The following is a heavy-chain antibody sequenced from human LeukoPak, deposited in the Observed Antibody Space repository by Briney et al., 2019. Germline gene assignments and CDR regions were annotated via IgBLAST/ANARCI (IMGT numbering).Heavy chain of an antibody. J-gene: IGHJ4*02. V-gene: IGHV1-18*01. Sequence: ASVKVSCKATRGTFSSYAISWVRQAPGQGLEWMGWISAYNGNKNYAQKLQGRVTMTTDTSTSTAYMELRSLRSDDTAVYYCARGALHGIAAAGSFDYWGQGTLVTVSS. CDR2: ISAYNGNK. CDR1: RGTFSSYA. CDR3: ARGALHGIAAAGSFDY. D-gene: IGHD6-13*01.